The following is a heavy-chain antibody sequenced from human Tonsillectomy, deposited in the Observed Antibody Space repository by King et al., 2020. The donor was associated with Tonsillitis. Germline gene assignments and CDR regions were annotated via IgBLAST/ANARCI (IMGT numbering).Heavy chain of an antibody. CDR3: ARNGGCSACHKELRGAFDI. Sequence: QLVQSGAEVKKPGSSVKVSCKAFGGTFGTYAISWVRQAPGQGLEWVGGIIPIFGTADSAQNFQGRVTITADESTSTVYMELSSLRPDDTAVYYCARNGGCSACHKELRGAFDIWGRGTMVTVSS. J-gene: IGHJ3*02. CDR2: IIPIFGTA. D-gene: IGHD2-15*01. CDR1: GGTFGTYA. V-gene: IGHV1-69*01.